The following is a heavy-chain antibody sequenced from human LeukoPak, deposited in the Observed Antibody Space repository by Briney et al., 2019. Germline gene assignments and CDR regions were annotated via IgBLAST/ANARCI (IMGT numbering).Heavy chain of an antibody. V-gene: IGHV1-18*01. Sequence: GASVKVSCKASGYTFTSYGISWVRQAPGQGLEWMGWISAYNGNKNYAQKFQGRVTMTTDTSTSTAYMALRSVRSDDTAVYYCARRRGSGWYGDYYYYYIDVWGKGTTVTVSS. J-gene: IGHJ6*03. D-gene: IGHD6-19*01. CDR1: GYTFTSYG. CDR2: ISAYNGNK. CDR3: ARRRGSGWYGDYYYYYIDV.